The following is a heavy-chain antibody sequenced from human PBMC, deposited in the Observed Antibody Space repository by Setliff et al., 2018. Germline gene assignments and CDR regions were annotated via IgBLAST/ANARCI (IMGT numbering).Heavy chain of an antibody. Sequence: KPSETLSLTCSVSGGSISSSSYYWGWIRQPPGKGLEWIGSMYYSVSTYYNPSLKSRATISADTSKRQVSLNLNSVTAADTAVYYCMRQGAQMPSLSHLYGVDVWGQGTTVTVSS. CDR2: MYYSVST. V-gene: IGHV4-39*01. D-gene: IGHD2-2*01. CDR1: GGSISSSSYY. J-gene: IGHJ6*02. CDR3: MRQGAQMPSLSHLYGVDV.